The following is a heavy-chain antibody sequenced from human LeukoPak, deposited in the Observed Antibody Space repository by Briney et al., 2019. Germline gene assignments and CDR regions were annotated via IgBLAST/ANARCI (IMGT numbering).Heavy chain of an antibody. CDR3: ARRIVFFGMDV. CDR2: IYGTDNT. J-gene: IGHJ6*02. V-gene: IGHV3-53*01. CDR1: GFTFIGDH. Sequence: PGGSLRLSCAASGFTFIGDHMTWVRQAPGKGLEWVSVIYGTDNTLYTDSVRGRFTISRDNFKNTLYLQMNSLRAEDTAVYYCARRIVFFGMDVWGQGTTVIVSS. D-gene: IGHD2-15*01.